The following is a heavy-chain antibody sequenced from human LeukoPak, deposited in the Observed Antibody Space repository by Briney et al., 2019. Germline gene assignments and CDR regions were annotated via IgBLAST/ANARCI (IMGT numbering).Heavy chain of an antibody. D-gene: IGHD3-16*01. CDR2: ISSSSSYT. CDR1: GFTFSDYY. CDR3: VREGSPYDYVWGSGIFDY. V-gene: IGHV3-11*05. J-gene: IGHJ4*02. Sequence: PGGSLRLSCAASGFTFSDYYMSWIRQAPGKGLEWVSYISSSSSYTNYADSVKGRFTISRDNAKNSLYLQMNSLRAEDTAVYYCVREGSPYDYVWGSGIFDYWGQGTLVTVSS.